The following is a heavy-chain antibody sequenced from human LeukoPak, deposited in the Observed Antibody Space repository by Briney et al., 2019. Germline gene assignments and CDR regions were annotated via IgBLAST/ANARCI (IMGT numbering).Heavy chain of an antibody. CDR1: GFTFSTFW. Sequence: GGSLRLSCAASGFTFSTFWMTWVREATGRGLEWVANIKEDGSEKYYVDSPKGRFTISRDNAKNSLYLQMNSLRAEDTAVYYCARMKGCSSTTCYFAIYWGQGTLVTVSS. CDR3: ARMKGCSSTTCYFAIY. D-gene: IGHD2-2*01. V-gene: IGHV3-7*05. J-gene: IGHJ4*01. CDR2: IKEDGSEK.